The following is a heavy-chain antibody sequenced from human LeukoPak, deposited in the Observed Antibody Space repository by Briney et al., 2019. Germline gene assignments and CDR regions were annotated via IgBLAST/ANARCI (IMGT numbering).Heavy chain of an antibody. Sequence: GGSLRLSCAASGFSFSSYAMSWVRQAPGKGLEWVSAISGSDGSTYYADSVKGRYTISRDNSKNTLYLQMNSLRAEDTAVYYCARDHYPGIARGGACDIWGQGTMVTVSS. J-gene: IGHJ3*02. V-gene: IGHV3-23*01. CDR1: GFSFSSYA. CDR3: ARDHYPGIARGGACDI. D-gene: IGHD3-10*01. CDR2: ISGSDGST.